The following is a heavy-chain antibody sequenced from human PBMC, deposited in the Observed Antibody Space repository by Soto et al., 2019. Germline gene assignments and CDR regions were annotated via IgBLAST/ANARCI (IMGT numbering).Heavy chain of an antibody. D-gene: IGHD2-2*01. CDR1: GFTFSSYV. CDR2: ISGSGGST. J-gene: IGHJ4*02. CDR3: AKGYCSSTSCYYFDY. V-gene: IGHV3-23*01. Sequence: EVQLLESGGGLVQPGGSLRVSCAASGFTFSSYVMSWVRQAPGKGLEWVSAISGSGGSTYYADAVKGRFTISRDTSKTTLYLQMNSRRAADTAVYYCAKGYCSSTSCYYFDYWGQGTLVTVSS.